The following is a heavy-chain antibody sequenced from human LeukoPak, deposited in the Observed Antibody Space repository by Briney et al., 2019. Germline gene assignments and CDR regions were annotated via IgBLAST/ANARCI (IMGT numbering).Heavy chain of an antibody. V-gene: IGHV3-30*18. CDR2: TSYDGSNR. D-gene: IGHD3-10*01. CDR1: GGSVSSG. Sequence: LSLTCTVSGGSVSSGSYYWSWIRQPPGKGLEWVAATSYDGSNRHYADSVKGRFTISRDDSKNTLYLQINSLRDEDTAVYYCGKRGHFYGSTDPYYIDYWGQGILVTVSS. CDR3: GKRGHFYGSTDPYYIDY. J-gene: IGHJ4*02.